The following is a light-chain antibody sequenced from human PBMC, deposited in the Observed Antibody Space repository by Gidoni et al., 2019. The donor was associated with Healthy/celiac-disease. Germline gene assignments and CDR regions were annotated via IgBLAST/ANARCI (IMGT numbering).Light chain of an antibody. CDR1: QSVLYSSNNKNY. CDR2: LAS. CDR3: QQYYSTPRT. Sequence: DIVMTQSPDSLAVSLCERATINCKSSQSVLYSSNNKNYLAWYQQKPGQPPKLLIYLASTRESGVPDRFSGSGSGTDFTLTISSLQAEDVAVYYCQQYYSTPRTFGPGTKVDIK. J-gene: IGKJ3*01. V-gene: IGKV4-1*01.